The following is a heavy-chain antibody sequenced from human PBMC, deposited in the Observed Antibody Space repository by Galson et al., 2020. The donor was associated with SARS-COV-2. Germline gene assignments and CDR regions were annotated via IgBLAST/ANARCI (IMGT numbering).Heavy chain of an antibody. CDR1: GYTFNSYG. J-gene: IGHJ4*02. CDR3: ARDSVVAAGTPGEY. D-gene: IGHD2-2*01. V-gene: IGHV1-18*01. Sequence: ASVKVPCKAFGYTFNSYGVNWVRRAPGQGLEWMGWISVYSGNTNYAQKFQGRVTMTADTSTSTAYMELRSLRSDDTAVYYCARDSVVAAGTPGEYWGQGTQVTVYS. CDR2: ISVYSGNT.